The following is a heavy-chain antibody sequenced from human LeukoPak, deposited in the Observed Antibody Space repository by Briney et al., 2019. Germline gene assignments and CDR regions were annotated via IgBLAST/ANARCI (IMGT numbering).Heavy chain of an antibody. CDR2: ISYDGSNK. CDR3: AREAAWGNWYFDL. V-gene: IGHV3-30-3*01. D-gene: IGHD3-16*01. CDR1: GFTLSSYA. Sequence: PGRSLRLSCAASGFTLSSYAMHWVRQAPGKGLEWVAVISYDGSNKYYADSVKCRFTISRDNSKNTLYLEMNSLRYDDTALYYCAREAAWGNWYFDLWGRGTLVTVSS. J-gene: IGHJ2*01.